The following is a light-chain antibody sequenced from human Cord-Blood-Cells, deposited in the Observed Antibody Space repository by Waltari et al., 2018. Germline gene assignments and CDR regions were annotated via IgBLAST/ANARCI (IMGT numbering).Light chain of an antibody. V-gene: IGKV1-39*01. Sequence: DIQMTQSPSSLSASVGDRVTITCRASQSISHYLNWYQQKPGKAPKLLIYAASSLQSGVPSRFSGSGSGTDFTLTIGSMQPEDFATYYCQQSYSTPYSFGQGTTLEIK. J-gene: IGKJ2*03. CDR2: AAS. CDR1: QSISHY. CDR3: QQSYSTPYS.